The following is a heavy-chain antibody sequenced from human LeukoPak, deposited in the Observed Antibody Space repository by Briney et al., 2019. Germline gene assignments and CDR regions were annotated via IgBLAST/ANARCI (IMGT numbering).Heavy chain of an antibody. Sequence: GGSLRLSCAASGFTFVNYAMTWVRQAPGKGLQCVSTIINTGGITYYADSVKGRFTISRDNSKNTLYLQMNSLRAEDTAVYYCAKVKGGGSSMNWFDPWGQGTLVTVSS. CDR3: AKVKGGGSSMNWFDP. J-gene: IGHJ5*02. CDR2: IINTGGIT. CDR1: GFTFVNYA. V-gene: IGHV3-23*01. D-gene: IGHD2-15*01.